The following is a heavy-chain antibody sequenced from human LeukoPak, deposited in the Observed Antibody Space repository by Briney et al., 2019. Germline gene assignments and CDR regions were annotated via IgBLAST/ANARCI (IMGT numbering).Heavy chain of an antibody. Sequence: GGSLRLSCAASRFTFTDYNMNWVRQAPGKSLEWVSSITSDSRYKYYVDSVKGRFTISRDNAKNSLFLQIDSLRAEDTAVYYCARDPYSGTYGHLYYYYMDVWGKGTTVTISS. CDR3: ARDPYSGTYGHLYYYYMDV. CDR2: ITSDSRYK. CDR1: RFTFTDYN. J-gene: IGHJ6*03. D-gene: IGHD1-26*01. V-gene: IGHV3-21*01.